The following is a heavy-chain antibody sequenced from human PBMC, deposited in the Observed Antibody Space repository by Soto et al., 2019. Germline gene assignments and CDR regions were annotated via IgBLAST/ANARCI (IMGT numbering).Heavy chain of an antibody. CDR3: ARDLPAAFDI. Sequence: LTCTVSGGSISSGGYYWSWIRQHPGKGLEWIGYIYYSGSTYYNPSLKSRVTISVDTSKNQFSLKLSSVTAADTAVYYCARDLPAAFDIWGQGTMVTVSS. CDR1: GGSISSGGYY. D-gene: IGHD2-2*01. J-gene: IGHJ3*02. CDR2: IYYSGST. V-gene: IGHV4-31*03.